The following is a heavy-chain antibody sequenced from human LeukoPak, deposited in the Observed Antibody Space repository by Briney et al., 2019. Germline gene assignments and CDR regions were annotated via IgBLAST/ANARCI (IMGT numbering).Heavy chain of an antibody. Sequence: PGGSLRLSCAASGFTFRSYSMNWVRQAPGKGLEWVSYITSGSSPIYYADSVKGRFTISRDNAKNSLYLQMNSLRDEDTAVYYCARRAYGDDSSDYWGQGTLVTVSS. J-gene: IGHJ4*02. D-gene: IGHD4-17*01. CDR1: GFTFRSYS. V-gene: IGHV3-48*02. CDR3: ARRAYGDDSSDY. CDR2: ITSGSSPI.